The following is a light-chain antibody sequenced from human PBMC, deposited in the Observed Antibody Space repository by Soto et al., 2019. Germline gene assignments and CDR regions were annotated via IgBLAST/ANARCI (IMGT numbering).Light chain of an antibody. CDR3: AAWDDSLSVP. J-gene: IGLJ1*01. V-gene: IGLV2-11*01. Sequence: QSVLTQPRSVSGSPGQSVTISCTGTSSDVGGYNYVSWYQQHPGKAPKLMIYDVSKRPSGVPDRFSGSKSGNTASLTISGLRSEDEADYYCAAWDDSLSVPFGTGTKVTVL. CDR1: SSDVGGYNY. CDR2: DVS.